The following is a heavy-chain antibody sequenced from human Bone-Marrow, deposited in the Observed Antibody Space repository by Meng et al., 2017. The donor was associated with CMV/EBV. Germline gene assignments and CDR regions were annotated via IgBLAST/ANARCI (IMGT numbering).Heavy chain of an antibody. CDR1: GFTFSSYA. CDR2: ISYDGSNK. Sequence: GESLKISCAASGFTFSSYAMHWVRQAPGKGLEWVAVISYDGSNKYYADSVKGRFTISRDNSKNTLYLQMNSLRADDTAVYYCAKDFGYKGMDVWGQGTTVTVSS. V-gene: IGHV3-30*04. D-gene: IGHD3-10*01. J-gene: IGHJ6*02. CDR3: AKDFGYKGMDV.